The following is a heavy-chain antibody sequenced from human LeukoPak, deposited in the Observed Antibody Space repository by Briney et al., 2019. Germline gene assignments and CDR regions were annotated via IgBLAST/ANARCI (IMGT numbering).Heavy chain of an antibody. V-gene: IGHV1-69*06. CDR3: ATVYSTISYYALDY. D-gene: IGHD1-26*01. CDR2: IIPIFGTA. J-gene: IGHJ4*02. CDR1: GYTFTGYY. Sequence: SVKVSCKASGYTFTGYYMRWVRQAPGQGLEWMGGIIPIFGTANYAQKFQGRVTMTEDTSTDTAYMELSSLRSEDTAVYYCATVYSTISYYALDYWGQGTLVTVSS.